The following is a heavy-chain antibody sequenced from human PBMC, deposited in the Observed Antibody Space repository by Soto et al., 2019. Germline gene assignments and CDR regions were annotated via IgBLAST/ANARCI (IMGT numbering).Heavy chain of an antibody. D-gene: IGHD3-3*01. Sequence: SGPTLVNPTQTLTLTCTVSGFSLSASGEGVGWIRQHPGKALEWLGVLYWHDNTRYTRYSPSLKNRLAITEDTSKNQVVLTLTNMDPVDTATYFCAHRYEFWTGYYFLSYVDFWGQGMLVTVSS. J-gene: IGHJ4*02. V-gene: IGHV2-5*01. CDR3: AHRYEFWTGYYFLSYVDF. CDR1: GFSLSASGEG. CDR2: LYWHDNT.